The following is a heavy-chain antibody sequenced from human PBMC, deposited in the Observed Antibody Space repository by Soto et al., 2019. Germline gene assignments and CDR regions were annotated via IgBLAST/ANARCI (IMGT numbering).Heavy chain of an antibody. V-gene: IGHV3-53*01. CDR2: IYSGGYT. CDR1: GFTVSNNY. D-gene: IGHD3-10*01. CDR3: APHPGGGGY. J-gene: IGHJ4*02. Sequence: EVQLVESGGGLIQPGGSLRLSCAVSGFTVSNNYMSWVRQAPGKGLEGVSVIYSGGYTAYGDSVKGRFTISRDNSKNTLFLQTNSGETSDSALFFWAPHPGGGGYWGQGTLVTVSS.